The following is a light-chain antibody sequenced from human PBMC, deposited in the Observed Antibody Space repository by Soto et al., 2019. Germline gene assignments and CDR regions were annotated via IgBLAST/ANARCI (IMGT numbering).Light chain of an antibody. Sequence: DIQMTQSPSSVSASVGDRVTITCRASQGINSLLGWFQQKPGRAPKLMIYNASSLQPGVPSRFSGRGSGTDFTLTVITLQPEDFATYYCQQASRFPYTFGQGTKVEIK. CDR1: QGINSL. CDR3: QQASRFPYT. V-gene: IGKV1-12*01. CDR2: NAS. J-gene: IGKJ2*01.